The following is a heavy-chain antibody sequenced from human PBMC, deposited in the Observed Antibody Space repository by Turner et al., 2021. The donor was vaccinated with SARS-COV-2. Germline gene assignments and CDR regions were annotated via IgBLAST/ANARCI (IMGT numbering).Heavy chain of an antibody. J-gene: IGHJ5*02. CDR2: IKSRADGGTT. V-gene: IGHV3-15*01. D-gene: IGHD3-10*01. CDR1: GFTFSDVW. Sequence: EVQLVESGGGPVKPGGSLRLSCAASGFTFSDVWMNWVRQAPGKGLEWVGRIKSRADGGTTDYAAPAKGRFIISRDDSENTLYLQMNSLRVEDTAVYYCARDLGGFFDPWGQGTLVTVSS. CDR3: ARDLGGFFDP.